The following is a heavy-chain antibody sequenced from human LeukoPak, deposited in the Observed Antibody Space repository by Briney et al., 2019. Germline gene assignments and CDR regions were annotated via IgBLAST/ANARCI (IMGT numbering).Heavy chain of an antibody. CDR3: ARDRGSYYGSWLDP. CDR1: GDSVSSNSAA. CDR2: TYYRSKWYN. Sequence: SQTLSLTCAISGDSVSSNSAAWNWIRESPSRGLEWLGRTYYRSKWYNDYAVSVKSRITIYPDTSKNQFSLQLNSVAPEDTAVYYCARDRGSYYGSWLDPWGQGTLVTVSS. V-gene: IGHV6-1*01. J-gene: IGHJ5*02. D-gene: IGHD1-26*01.